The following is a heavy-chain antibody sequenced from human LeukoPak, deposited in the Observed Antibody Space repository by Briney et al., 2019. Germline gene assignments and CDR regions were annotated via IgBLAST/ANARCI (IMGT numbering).Heavy chain of an antibody. D-gene: IGHD2-2*01. J-gene: IGHJ3*02. CDR2: IYSGGST. CDR1: GFTVSSNY. CDR3: AKEVYRSTYGAFDI. V-gene: IGHV3-53*01. Sequence: GGSLRLSCAASGFTVSSNYMSWVRQAPGKGLEWVSVIYSGGSTYYADSVKGRFTISRDNSKNTLYLQMNSLRAEDTAVYYCAKEVYRSTYGAFDIWGQGTMVTVSS.